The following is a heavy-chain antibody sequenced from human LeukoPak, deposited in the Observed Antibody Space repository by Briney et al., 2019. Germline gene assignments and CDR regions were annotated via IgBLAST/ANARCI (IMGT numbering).Heavy chain of an antibody. Sequence: GGSLRLSCAASGFTFSSSAMSWVRQAPGKGLEWVSSISSSSSYIYYADSVKGRFTISRDNAKNSLYLQMNSLRAEDTAVYYCASTVVVVEGGIDYWGQGTLVTVSS. CDR1: GFTFSSSA. D-gene: IGHD2-2*01. V-gene: IGHV3-21*01. CDR3: ASTVVVVEGGIDY. J-gene: IGHJ4*02. CDR2: ISSSSSYI.